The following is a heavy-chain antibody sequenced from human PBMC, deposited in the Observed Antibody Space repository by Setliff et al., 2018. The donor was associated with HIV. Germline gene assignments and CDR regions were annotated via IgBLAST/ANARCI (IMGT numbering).Heavy chain of an antibody. CDR1: GYTFTGYY. V-gene: IGHV1-2*02. J-gene: IGHJ5*02. Sequence: ASVKVSCKASGYTFTGYYIHWVRQAPGQGLEWMGWINPSGVTDYPQKFQGRVTMTRDLSITTVYMELRSLKSDDTAVYYCARDATDSSASGNYYSGGWFDPWGQGTLVTSPQ. CDR3: ARDATDSSASGNYYSGGWFDP. D-gene: IGHD3-10*01. CDR2: INPSGVT.